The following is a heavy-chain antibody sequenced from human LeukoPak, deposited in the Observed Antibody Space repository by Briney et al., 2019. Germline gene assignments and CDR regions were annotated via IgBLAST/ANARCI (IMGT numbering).Heavy chain of an antibody. CDR2: IYYSGST. D-gene: IGHD4-11*01. J-gene: IGHJ5*02. Sequence: PSETLSLTCTVSGGSISSYYWSCIRQPPGKGLEWIGYIYYSGSTNYNPSLKSRVTISVDTSKNQFSLKLSSVTAADTAVYYCAREDYSYPTSGPFDPWGQGTLVTVSS. V-gene: IGHV4-59*01. CDR1: GGSISSYY. CDR3: AREDYSYPTSGPFDP.